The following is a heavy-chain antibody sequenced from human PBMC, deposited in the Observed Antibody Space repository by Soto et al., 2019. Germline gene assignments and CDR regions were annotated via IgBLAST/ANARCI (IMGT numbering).Heavy chain of an antibody. Sequence: QVQLQESGPGLVKPSQTLSLTCTVSGGSISSGGYYWSWIRQHPGKGLEWIGYIYYSGSTYYNPSLKSRVTIAVDTSKNQFSLKLSSVTAADTAVYYCARSVAYRCMLGECNWFDPWGQGTLVTVSS. CDR3: ARSVAYRCMLGECNWFDP. D-gene: IGHD2-8*01. V-gene: IGHV4-31*03. J-gene: IGHJ5*02. CDR1: GGSISSGGYY. CDR2: IYYSGST.